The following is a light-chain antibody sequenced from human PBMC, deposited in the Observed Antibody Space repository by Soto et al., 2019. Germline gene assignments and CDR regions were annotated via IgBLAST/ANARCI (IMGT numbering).Light chain of an antibody. CDR3: QSSDSSNLV. V-gene: IGLV6-57*03. CDR1: SGSIASNY. Sequence: NFMLTQPHSVSESPGKTVTISCTRSSGSIASNYVQWYQQRPGSAPSIVIYENNQRPSGVPDRFSGSIDSSSNSASLTISELNTEYEADYYCQSSDSSNLVFGGGTKLTVL. CDR2: ENN. J-gene: IGLJ2*01.